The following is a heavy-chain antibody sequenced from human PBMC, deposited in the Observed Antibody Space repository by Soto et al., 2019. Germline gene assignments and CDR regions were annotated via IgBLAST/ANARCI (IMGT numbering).Heavy chain of an antibody. V-gene: IGHV3-23*01. CDR2: ISGSGGTT. CDR3: AKGASRYYNYFDY. CDR1: GFTFSSYA. D-gene: IGHD3-3*01. J-gene: IGHJ4*02. Sequence: EVQLLESGGGLVQPGGSLRLSCAASGFTFSSYAMNWVRQTPGKGLEWVSTISGSGGTTYYADSVKGQFTISRDNSRNTLYLQMNSLRAEDTAVYYCAKGASRYYNYFDYWGQGTLVTVSS.